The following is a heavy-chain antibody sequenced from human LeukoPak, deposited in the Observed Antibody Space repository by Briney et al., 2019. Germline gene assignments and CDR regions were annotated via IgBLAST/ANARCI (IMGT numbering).Heavy chain of an antibody. CDR1: GFTFSSYS. CDR2: ISTSSSYI. V-gene: IGHV3-21*01. D-gene: IGHD3-10*01. CDR3: ARAKPKNMVRGLIMRRESRYYFDY. Sequence: GGSLRLSCAASGFTFSSYSMHWVRQAPGKGLEWVSCISTSSSYIYYADSVKGRFTISRDNARNSLYLQMHSLRAEDTALYYCARAKPKNMVRGLIMRRESRYYFDYWGQGTLVTVSS. J-gene: IGHJ4*02.